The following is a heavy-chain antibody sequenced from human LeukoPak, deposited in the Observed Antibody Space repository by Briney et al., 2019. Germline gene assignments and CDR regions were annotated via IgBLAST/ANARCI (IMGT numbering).Heavy chain of an antibody. D-gene: IGHD3-22*01. CDR2: ISYDGSNK. V-gene: IGHV3-30-3*01. CDR3: ARDRLGGYYLCYFDY. Sequence: GGSLRLSCAASGFTFSSYAMHWVRQAPGKGLEWVAVISYDGSNKYYADSVKGRFTISRDNSKNTLYLQMNSLRAEDTAVYYCARDRLGGYYLCYFDYWGQGTLVTVSS. J-gene: IGHJ4*02. CDR1: GFTFSSYA.